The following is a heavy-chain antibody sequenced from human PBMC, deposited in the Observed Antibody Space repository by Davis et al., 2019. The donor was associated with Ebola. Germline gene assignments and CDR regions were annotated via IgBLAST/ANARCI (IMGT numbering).Heavy chain of an antibody. D-gene: IGHD5-24*01. Sequence: SETLSLTCTFSGDSMSRSYWSWIRQPPGKGLEWIGYVYYSGSTNYNPSHKSRVTISVDSSKNQFSLKVSPVTAADTAIYYCAREEMTTIDYWGQGTLVTVSS. CDR2: VYYSGST. J-gene: IGHJ4*02. CDR3: AREEMTTIDY. CDR1: GDSMSRSY. V-gene: IGHV4-59*01.